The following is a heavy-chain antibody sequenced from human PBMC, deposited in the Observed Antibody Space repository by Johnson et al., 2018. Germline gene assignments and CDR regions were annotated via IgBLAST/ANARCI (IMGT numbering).Heavy chain of an antibody. D-gene: IGHD1-26*01. CDR2: IWYDGSNK. J-gene: IGHJ3*01. Sequence: VRLVEAGGGVVQPGRSLGLSCAASGFTFSSYVMHWVRQAPGKGLEWVAVIWYDGSNKYYADSVTGRFPISRDNFKNTLYLQMNSLRAEDTAVYYCARWGTYSGSLGNIFWGQGTMVTVSS. V-gene: IGHV3-33*01. CDR1: GFTFSSYV. CDR3: ARWGTYSGSLGNIF.